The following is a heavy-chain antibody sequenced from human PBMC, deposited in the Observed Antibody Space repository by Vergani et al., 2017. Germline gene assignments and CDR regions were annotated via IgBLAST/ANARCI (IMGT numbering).Heavy chain of an antibody. J-gene: IGHJ5*02. Sequence: QLQLQESGPGLVKPSATLSLTCSVSGSSIRSSNYYWGWMPQPPGKGMVWIASIYYSGSTYYNTYLNSRVSISVDTSKNQFSLKLSSVTAADTAVYFCARHSTLEWLVKVGWIDPWGQGILVTVSS. CDR1: GSSIRSSNYY. D-gene: IGHD6-19*01. CDR2: IYYSGST. CDR3: ARHSTLEWLVKVGWIDP. V-gene: IGHV4-39*01.